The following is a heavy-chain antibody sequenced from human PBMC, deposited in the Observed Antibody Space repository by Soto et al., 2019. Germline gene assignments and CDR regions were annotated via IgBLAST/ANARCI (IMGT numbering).Heavy chain of an antibody. Sequence: EVQLVESGGGLVQPGRSLRLSCVASGCTFDDYAMHWVRQAPVKGLEGVSGANWNGANIGYADSVKGRFTISIDNDKNSLYLQMDSLRPEDTAFYYCVKDTGIDADFHICGQATMVTVSS. CDR1: GCTFDDYA. CDR3: VKDTGIDADFHI. CDR2: ANWNGANI. D-gene: IGHD3-10*01. J-gene: IGHJ3*02. V-gene: IGHV3-9*01.